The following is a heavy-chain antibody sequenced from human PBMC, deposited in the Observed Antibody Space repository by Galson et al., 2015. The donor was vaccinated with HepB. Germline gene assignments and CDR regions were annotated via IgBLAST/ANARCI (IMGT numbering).Heavy chain of an antibody. V-gene: IGHV1-18*04. J-gene: IGHJ4*02. CDR1: GYTFTSYG. Sequence: SVKVSCKASGYTFTSYGISWVRQAPGQGLEWMGWISAYNGNTNYAQKLQGRVTMTTDTSTSTAYMELRSLRSDDTAVYYCARARGYDSSGYYYFDYWGQGTLVTVSS. D-gene: IGHD3-22*01. CDR2: ISAYNGNT. CDR3: ARARGYDSSGYYYFDY.